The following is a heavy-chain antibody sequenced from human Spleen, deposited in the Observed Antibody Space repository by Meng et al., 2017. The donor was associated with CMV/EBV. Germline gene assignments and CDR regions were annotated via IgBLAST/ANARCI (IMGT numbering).Heavy chain of an antibody. J-gene: IGHJ4*02. V-gene: IGHV4-4*02. CDR3: ARGKGLYGYSGYGTCDY. D-gene: IGHD5-12*01. CDR2: IYHSGST. CDR1: GGSISSSNW. Sequence: SETLSLTCAVSGGSISSSNWWSWVRQPPGKGLEWIGEIYHSGSTNYNPSLKSRVTISVDTSKNQFSLKLSSVTAADTAVYYCARGKGLYGYSGYGTCDYWGQGTLVTVSS.